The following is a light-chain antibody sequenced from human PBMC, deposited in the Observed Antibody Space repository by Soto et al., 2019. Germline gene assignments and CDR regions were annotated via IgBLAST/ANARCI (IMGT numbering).Light chain of an antibody. J-gene: IGKJ5*01. CDR1: QSVSSN. CDR2: GAS. CDR3: QQYGNSPIT. Sequence: EVVLTQSPGALSLSPGDRATLSCRASQSVSSNLAWYQQKPGQAPRLLIYGASTRATGIPARFSGSGSGTEFTLTISSLQSEDFAVYYCQQYGNSPITFGQGTRLEI. V-gene: IGKV3-15*01.